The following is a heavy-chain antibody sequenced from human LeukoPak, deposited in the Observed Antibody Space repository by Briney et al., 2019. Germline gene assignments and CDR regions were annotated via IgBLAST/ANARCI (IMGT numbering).Heavy chain of an antibody. CDR1: GYTFTSYA. Sequence: GASVKVSCKASGYTFTSYAIHWVRQAPGQRLEWMGWINAGNGNTKYSQKFQGRVTMTRDTSTSTVYMELSSLRSEDTAVYYCARGGTASRGKLRYAYWGQGTLVTVSS. CDR2: INAGNGNT. D-gene: IGHD5-12*01. V-gene: IGHV1-3*01. J-gene: IGHJ4*02. CDR3: ARGGTASRGKLRYAY.